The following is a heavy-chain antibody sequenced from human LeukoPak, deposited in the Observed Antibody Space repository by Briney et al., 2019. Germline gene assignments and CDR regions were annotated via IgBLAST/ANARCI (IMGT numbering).Heavy chain of an antibody. J-gene: IGHJ4*02. CDR2: IKQDGSEK. V-gene: IGHV3-7*03. D-gene: IGHD2-15*01. CDR1: GFTLSVFW. Sequence: PGGSLRLSCAASGFTLSVFWMSWVRQAPGKGLEWVANIKQDGSEKYYVDSVKGRFTISRDNDNNSMYLQINSLRAEDTAVYYCARYHGGYFAYWGQGTLVTVSS. CDR3: ARYHGGYFAY.